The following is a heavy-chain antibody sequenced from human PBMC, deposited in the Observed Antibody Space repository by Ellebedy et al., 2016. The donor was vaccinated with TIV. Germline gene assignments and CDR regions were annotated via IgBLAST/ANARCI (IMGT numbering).Heavy chain of an antibody. Sequence: MPSETLSLTCTVSGGSISSGGYYWSWIRQHPGKGLEWIGYIYYSGGTHYNPSLKSRVTISVDTSKNQFSLKLSSVTAADTAVYYCARSYNYDSSGYSRLTLPYYYYVMDVWGQGTTVTVSS. J-gene: IGHJ6*02. CDR2: IYYSGGT. CDR3: ARSYNYDSSGYSRLTLPYYYYVMDV. CDR1: GGSISSGGYY. D-gene: IGHD3-22*01. V-gene: IGHV4-31*03.